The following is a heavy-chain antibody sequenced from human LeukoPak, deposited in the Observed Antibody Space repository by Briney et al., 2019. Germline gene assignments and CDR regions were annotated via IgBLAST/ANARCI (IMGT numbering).Heavy chain of an antibody. V-gene: IGHV4-39*02. CDR1: GGSISSSSYY. Sequence: SETLSLTCTVSGGSISSSSYYWGWIRQPPGKGLEWIGSIYHTGSTYYNPSLRSRVTISLDTSNNQFSLKLTSVTATDTAIYYCARELPRRYFDYWGQGTLVTVSS. J-gene: IGHJ4*02. CDR2: IYHTGST. CDR3: ARELPRRYFDY.